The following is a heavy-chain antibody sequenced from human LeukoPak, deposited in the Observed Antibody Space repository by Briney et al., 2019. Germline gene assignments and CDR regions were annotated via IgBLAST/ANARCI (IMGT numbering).Heavy chain of an antibody. CDR1: GFTFSDYY. D-gene: IGHD4/OR15-4a*01. CDR3: ARGVSGATALDY. J-gene: IGHJ4*02. V-gene: IGHV3-11*05. Sequence: GGSLRLSCAASGFTFSDYYMSWIRQAPGKGLEWVSYISSSSSYTNYADSVKGRFTISRDNAKNSLVLQMNSLRAEDTAVYYCARGVSGATALDYWGQGTLVTVSS. CDR2: ISSSSSYT.